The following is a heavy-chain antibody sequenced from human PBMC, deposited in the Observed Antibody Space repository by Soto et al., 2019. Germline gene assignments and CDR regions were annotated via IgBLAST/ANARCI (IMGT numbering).Heavy chain of an antibody. Sequence: QVQLVQSGAEVKKHGSSVKVSCEASGGTFRTESFNWVRQAPGHGHEWMGGIIPVLGTTDDAPRFRGRVTITADESTSTTYMEVGSLTSDDTAVYYCARATIGHVTIYYFDYWGQGTLVTVSS. V-gene: IGHV1-69*01. CDR3: ARATIGHVTIYYFDY. CDR1: GGTFRTES. CDR2: IIPVLGTT. D-gene: IGHD5-12*01. J-gene: IGHJ4*02.